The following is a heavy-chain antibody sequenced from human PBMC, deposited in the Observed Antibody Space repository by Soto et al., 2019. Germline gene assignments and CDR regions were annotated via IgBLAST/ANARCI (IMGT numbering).Heavy chain of an antibody. D-gene: IGHD3-10*01. CDR1: GFSLSTSEVG. J-gene: IGHJ5*02. CDR2: IYWNDDK. CDR3: AHRPGLLDAVANWFDP. V-gene: IGHV2-5*01. Sequence: QITLKESGPTLVKPTQTLTLTCTFYGFSLSTSEVGVGWIRQPPGKALEWLALIYWNDDKRYSPSLKSRLTISKDTSKSQVVLAMTNMDPLDTATYYCAHRPGLLDAVANWFDPWGQGTLVTVSS.